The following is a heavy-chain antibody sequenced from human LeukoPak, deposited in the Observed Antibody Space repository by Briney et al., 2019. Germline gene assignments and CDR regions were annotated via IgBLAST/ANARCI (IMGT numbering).Heavy chain of an antibody. V-gene: IGHV3-30-3*01. CDR1: GFTFSSYA. J-gene: IGHJ3*02. Sequence: GGSLRLSCAASGFTFSSYAMHWVRQAPGKGLEWVAVISYDGSNKYYADSVKGRFTISRDNSKNTLYLQMNSLRAEDTAVYYCARVPTGSSGWYQEYAFDIWGQGTMVTVSS. CDR3: ARVPTGSSGWYQEYAFDI. CDR2: ISYDGSNK. D-gene: IGHD6-13*01.